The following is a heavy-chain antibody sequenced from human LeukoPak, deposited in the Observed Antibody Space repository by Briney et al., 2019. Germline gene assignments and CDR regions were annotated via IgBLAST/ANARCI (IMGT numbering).Heavy chain of an antibody. CDR1: GGSISSYY. Sequence: PSETLSLTCTVFGGSISSYYWSWIRQPPGKGLEWIGYIYYSGSTNYNPSLKSRVTISVDTSKNQVSLKLSSVTAADTAVYYCARGREGGKTPFDYWGQGTLVTVSS. CDR2: IYYSGST. J-gene: IGHJ4*02. CDR3: ARGREGGKTPFDY. V-gene: IGHV4-59*01. D-gene: IGHD1-26*01.